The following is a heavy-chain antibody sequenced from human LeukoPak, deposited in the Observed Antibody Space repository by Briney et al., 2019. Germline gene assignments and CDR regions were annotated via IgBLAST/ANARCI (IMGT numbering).Heavy chain of an antibody. Sequence: GGSLRLSCAASGFTFSDYYMSWIRQAPGKGLEWVSYISSSGSTIYYADSVKGRFTISRGNAKNSLYLQMNSLRAEDTAVYYCARHGWVWDNYYGMDVWGQGTTVTVSS. D-gene: IGHD1-26*01. V-gene: IGHV3-11*04. CDR2: ISSSGSTI. J-gene: IGHJ6*01. CDR3: ARHGWVWDNYYGMDV. CDR1: GFTFSDYY.